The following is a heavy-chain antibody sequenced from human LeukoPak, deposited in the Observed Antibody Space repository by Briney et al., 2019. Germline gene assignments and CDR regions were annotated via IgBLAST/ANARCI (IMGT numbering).Heavy chain of an antibody. V-gene: IGHV3-48*03. Sequence: GGSLRLSCAASGFTFSSYEMNWVRQAPGKGLEWVSYISSSGSTIYYADSVKGRFTTSRDNAKNSLYLQMSSLRAEDTAVYYCARDRYYYYGMDVWGKGTTVTVSS. CDR2: ISSSGSTI. CDR1: GFTFSSYE. CDR3: ARDRYYYYGMDV. J-gene: IGHJ6*04.